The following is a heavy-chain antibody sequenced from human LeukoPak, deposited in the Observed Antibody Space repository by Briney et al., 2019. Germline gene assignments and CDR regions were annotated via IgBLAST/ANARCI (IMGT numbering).Heavy chain of an antibody. D-gene: IGHD4-17*01. CDR3: ARHGDYVGVDS. CDR1: GFVFSTYA. Sequence: KTGGSLRLSCAASGFVFSTYATNWVRQPPGKGLEWIGEINHSGSTNYNPSLKSRVTISVDTSKNQFSLKLSSVTAADTAVYYCARHGDYVGVDSWGQGTLVTVSS. CDR2: INHSGST. J-gene: IGHJ5*01. V-gene: IGHV4-34*01.